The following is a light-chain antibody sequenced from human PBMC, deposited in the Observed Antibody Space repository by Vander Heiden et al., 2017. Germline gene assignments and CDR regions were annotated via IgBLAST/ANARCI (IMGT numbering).Light chain of an antibody. CDR3: QKYNSALT. J-gene: IGKJ3*01. CDR1: QGISNY. Sequence: DIEMTQSPSSLSAAEGDRVTITGRASQGISNYLAWYQQKPGKVPKLLIYAASTLKSGVPSRCSGRGSGTDFTLTISSLQPEDVAKYYYQKYNSALTFGPGTKVDIK. CDR2: AAS. V-gene: IGKV1-27*01.